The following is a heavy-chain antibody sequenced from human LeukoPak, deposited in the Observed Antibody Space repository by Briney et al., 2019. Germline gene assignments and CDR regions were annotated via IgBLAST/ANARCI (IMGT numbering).Heavy chain of an antibody. D-gene: IGHD2-15*01. CDR2: IYTRGST. Sequence: SETLSLTCTVSGGSINNYYWSWIRQPAGKGLEWIGRIYTRGSTNYNPSLKSRVTMSVDTSKNQFSLKLSSVTAADTAVYYCARGRYCSADISSGGDAFDIWGQGPLVTVSS. CDR3: ARGRYCSADISSGGDAFDI. V-gene: IGHV4-4*07. CDR1: GGSINNYY. J-gene: IGHJ4*02.